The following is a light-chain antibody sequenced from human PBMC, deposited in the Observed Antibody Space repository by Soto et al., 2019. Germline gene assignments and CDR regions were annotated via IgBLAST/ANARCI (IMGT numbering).Light chain of an antibody. CDR1: QSVGNY. CDR3: QEHASI. J-gene: IGKJ5*01. V-gene: IGKV3-11*01. Sequence: EIVMTQSPATLSVSPGERATLSCRASQSVGNYLAWYQQKPGLAPRLLIYDASDRATGIPARFSGSGSGTDFTLTISSLEPEDFAVYYCQEHASIFGQGTRLEIK. CDR2: DAS.